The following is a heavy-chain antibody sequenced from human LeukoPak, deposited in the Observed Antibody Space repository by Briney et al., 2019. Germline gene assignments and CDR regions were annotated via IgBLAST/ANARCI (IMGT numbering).Heavy chain of an antibody. J-gene: IGHJ4*02. V-gene: IGHV3-23*01. CDR3: AKLWRGSHPRYFDH. Sequence: GGSLRLSCAASGFTFSNYAVSWVRQAPGKGLEWVSTITDSGGTTFYADSVKGRFTISRDNFKNTVYLQMNSLRAEDTAVYYCAKLWRGSHPRYFDHWGQGTLVTVSS. D-gene: IGHD1-26*01. CDR2: ITDSGGTT. CDR1: GFTFSNYA.